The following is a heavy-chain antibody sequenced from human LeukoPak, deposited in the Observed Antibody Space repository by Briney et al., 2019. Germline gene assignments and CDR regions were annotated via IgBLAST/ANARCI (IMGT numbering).Heavy chain of an antibody. CDR1: GFTFNNYA. Sequence: GGSLRLSCAASGFTFNNYAMSWVRQAPGKGLEWVSAISGSGGSTYYADSVKGRFTISRDISKNTLYLQLNSLRAEDTAVYYCARERERFLNLWGQGTLVTVSS. CDR3: ARERERFLNL. D-gene: IGHD3-3*01. CDR2: ISGSGGST. J-gene: IGHJ5*02. V-gene: IGHV3-23*01.